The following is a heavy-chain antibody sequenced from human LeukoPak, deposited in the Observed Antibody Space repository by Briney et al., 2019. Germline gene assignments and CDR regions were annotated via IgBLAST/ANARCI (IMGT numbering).Heavy chain of an antibody. CDR3: ARQTLGIYYFDY. V-gene: IGHV4-30-4*01. CDR2: IYYSGST. CDR1: GGSISSGDYY. J-gene: IGHJ4*02. D-gene: IGHD2-21*01. Sequence: SETLSLTCTVSGGSISSGDYYWSWIRQPPGKGLEWIGYIYYSGSTYYNPSLKSRVTISVDTSKNQFSLKLSSVTAADTAVYYCARQTLGIYYFDYWGQGTLVTVSS.